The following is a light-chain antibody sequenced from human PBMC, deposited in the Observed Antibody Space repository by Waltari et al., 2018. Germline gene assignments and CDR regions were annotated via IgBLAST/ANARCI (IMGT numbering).Light chain of an antibody. V-gene: IGLV2-23*01. J-gene: IGLJ2*01. CDR2: PDS. CDR1: SSDVGSYKL. CDR3: CSYAGSSTVK. Sequence: QSALTQPASVSGSPGQSITISCTGTSSDVGSYKLVSWYQQHPGKAPSLMIYPDSNRPVGVSHRFSGSKSGNTASLTISGLQAEDEAAYYCCSYAGSSTVKFGEGTYLTVL.